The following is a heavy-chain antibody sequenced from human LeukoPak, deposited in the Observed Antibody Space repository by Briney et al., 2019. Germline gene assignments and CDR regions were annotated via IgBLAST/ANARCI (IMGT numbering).Heavy chain of an antibody. V-gene: IGHV4-39*03. Sequence: CXVSGGSISSSSYYWGWIRQPPGKGLEWIGSMSCSGSTYYNPSLKSRVTISVDTSKNQFSLKLSSVTAAGTAVYXXXXXXXXXXGXXXXFDPWGXGXLVTVSS. J-gene: IGHJ5*02. CDR3: XXXXXXXXGXXXXFDP. CDR1: GGSISSSSYY. CDR2: MSCSGST.